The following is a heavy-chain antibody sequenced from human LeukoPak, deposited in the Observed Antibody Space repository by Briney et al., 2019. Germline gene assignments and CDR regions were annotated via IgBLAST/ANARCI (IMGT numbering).Heavy chain of an antibody. CDR2: ITSSSSYT. V-gene: IGHV3-21*01. CDR3: ARDGVEFYNWFDP. D-gene: IGHD2-21*01. J-gene: IGHJ5*02. Sequence: GGTLRLSCAASRFIFDNYGMTWVRQAPGKGLEWVSSITSSSSYTFYADSVKGRFTISRDNAKNTLYLQMNSLRAEDTAVYYCARDGVEFYNWFDPWGQGTLVTVSS. CDR1: RFIFDNYG.